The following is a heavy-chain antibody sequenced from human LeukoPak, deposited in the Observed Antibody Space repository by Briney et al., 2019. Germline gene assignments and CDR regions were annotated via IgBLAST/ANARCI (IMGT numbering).Heavy chain of an antibody. V-gene: IGHV3-30*18. J-gene: IGHJ4*02. CDR3: AKWAYSGFDY. CDR2: ISYDGSEK. D-gene: IGHD1-26*01. CDR1: GFTFSSYG. Sequence: PGGSLRLSCAASGFTFSSYGMHWVRQAPGKGLEWVAVISYDGSEKYYADPVKGRFTISRDNSKNTLYLQMNSLRAEDTAVYYCAKWAYSGFDYWGQGTLVTVSS.